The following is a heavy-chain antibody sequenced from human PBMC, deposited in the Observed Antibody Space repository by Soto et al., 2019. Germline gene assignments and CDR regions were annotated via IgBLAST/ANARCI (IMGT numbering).Heavy chain of an antibody. CDR2: IIPIFGTA. CDR3: AIDRESSGWYRGGRYGMDV. J-gene: IGHJ6*02. CDR1: GGTFSSYA. V-gene: IGHV1-69*13. Sequence: SVKVSCKASGGTFSSYAISWVRQAPGQGLEWMGGIIPIFGTANYAQKFQGRVTITADESTSTAYMELSSLRSEDKAVCYCAIDRESSGWYRGGRYGMDVWGQGTTVTVSS. D-gene: IGHD6-19*01.